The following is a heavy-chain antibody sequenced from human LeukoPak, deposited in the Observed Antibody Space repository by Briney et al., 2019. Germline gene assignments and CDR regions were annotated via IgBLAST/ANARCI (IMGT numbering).Heavy chain of an antibody. J-gene: IGHJ5*02. CDR2: MNPNSGNT. D-gene: IGHD6-19*01. CDR3: AGRPGIAVADNRFDP. V-gene: IGHV1-8*01. CDR1: GYTFTSYD. Sequence: ASVKVSCKASGYTFTSYDINWVRQATGQGLEWMGWMNPNSGNTGYAQKFQGRVTMTRNTSISTAYMELSSLRSEDTAVYYCAGRPGIAVADNRFDPWGQGTLVTVSS.